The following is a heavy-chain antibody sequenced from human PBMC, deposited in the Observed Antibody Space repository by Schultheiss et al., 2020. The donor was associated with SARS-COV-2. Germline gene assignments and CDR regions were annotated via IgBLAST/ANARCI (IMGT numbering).Heavy chain of an antibody. Sequence: SQTLSLTCTVSGGSISSYYWSWIRQPPGKGLEWIGYIYYSGSTYYNPSLKSRVTISVDTSKNQFSLKLSSVTAADTAVYYCARDRRYSSVSTPEDAFDIWGQGTMVTVSS. J-gene: IGHJ3*02. CDR1: GGSISSYY. D-gene: IGHD6-19*01. V-gene: IGHV4-59*12. CDR2: IYYSGST. CDR3: ARDRRYSSVSTPEDAFDI.